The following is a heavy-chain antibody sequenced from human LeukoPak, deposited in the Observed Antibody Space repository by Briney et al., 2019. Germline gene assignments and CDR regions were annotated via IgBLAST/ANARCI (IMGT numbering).Heavy chain of an antibody. V-gene: IGHV3-7*01. CDR2: IKEDGSEI. CDR3: AKDRRGSLSV. Sequence: GGSLRLSCAASGFNFSTYWMTWVRQVLGKGLEWVANIKEDGSEIYYVDAVKGRFTISRDNSKNTLYLQMNSLRAEDTAVYYCAKDRRGSLSVWGKGTTVTISS. D-gene: IGHD2-15*01. CDR1: GFNFSTYW. J-gene: IGHJ6*04.